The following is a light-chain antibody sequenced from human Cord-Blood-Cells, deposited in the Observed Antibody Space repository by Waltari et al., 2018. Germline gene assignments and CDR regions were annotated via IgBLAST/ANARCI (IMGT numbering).Light chain of an antibody. CDR2: AGS. V-gene: IGKV1-39*01. Sequence: DIQMTQSPSSLSASVGDRVTITCQASQSISSYLNWYQQKPGKDPKLLIYAGSSLHSGVPSRFSGSGSGTDFTLTISSLQPEDFATYYCQQSYSTPQVTFGQGTRLEIK. CDR1: QSISSY. CDR3: QQSYSTPQVT. J-gene: IGKJ5*01.